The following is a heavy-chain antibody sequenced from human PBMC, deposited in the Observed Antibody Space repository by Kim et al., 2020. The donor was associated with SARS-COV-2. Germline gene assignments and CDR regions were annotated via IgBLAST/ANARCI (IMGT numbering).Heavy chain of an antibody. D-gene: IGHD6-13*01. CDR2: IIPIFGTA. CDR1: GGTFSSYA. J-gene: IGHJ3*02. Sequence: SVKVSCKASGGTFSSYAISWVRQAPGQGLEWMGGIIPIFGTANYAQKFQGRVTITADESTSTAYMELSSLRSEDTAVYYCARARGSSSREFDAFDIWGQGTMVTVSS. V-gene: IGHV1-69*13. CDR3: ARARGSSSREFDAFDI.